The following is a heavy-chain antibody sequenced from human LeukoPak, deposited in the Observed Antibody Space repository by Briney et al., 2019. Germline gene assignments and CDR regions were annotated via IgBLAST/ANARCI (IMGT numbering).Heavy chain of an antibody. CDR3: ASVRAEDDSSGYYRRYSYYTDV. CDR1: GFTFNSYW. V-gene: IGHV3-7*01. CDR2: IKQDGSEK. Sequence: GGSLRLSCAASGFTFNSYWMRWVRQAPGKGLEWVANIKQDGSEKYYVDSVKGRFTISRDNAKKSLYLNMTRKRAEDTVVYKSASVRAEDDSSGYYRRYSYYTDVWGKGTTVTVSS. J-gene: IGHJ6*03. D-gene: IGHD3-22*01.